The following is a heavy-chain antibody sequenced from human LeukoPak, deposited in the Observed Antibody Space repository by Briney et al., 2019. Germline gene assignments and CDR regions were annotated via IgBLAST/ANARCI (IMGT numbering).Heavy chain of an antibody. D-gene: IGHD3-9*01. CDR2: ISDSGST. V-gene: IGHV4-4*07. J-gene: IGHJ3*01. CDR3: AREFFDTFTGYYVQDAFDV. CDR1: DDSISSYY. Sequence: SETLSLTCSVSDDSISSYYWSWIRQSAGKGLEWIGHISDSGSTKYNPSLKSQVTISIDQSKNQLSLNLSSVTAADTAMYYCAREFFDTFTGYYVQDAFDVWGQGTMVTVSS.